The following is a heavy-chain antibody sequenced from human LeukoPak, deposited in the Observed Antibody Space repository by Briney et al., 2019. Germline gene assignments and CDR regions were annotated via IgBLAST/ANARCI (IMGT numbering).Heavy chain of an antibody. CDR2: IKQDGSQK. Sequence: GGSLRLSCAASGFRFNRFSMSWVRQTPGKGLEWVANIKQDGSQKEYADSVKGPFAISRDNANNCLDLQLNSLRAEDTGVYYCASVDFDNNAHYHYYLPNWGQGTRVTVSS. D-gene: IGHD2/OR15-2a*01. V-gene: IGHV3-7*01. J-gene: IGHJ4*02. CDR1: GFRFNRFS. CDR3: ASVDFDNNAHYHYYLPN.